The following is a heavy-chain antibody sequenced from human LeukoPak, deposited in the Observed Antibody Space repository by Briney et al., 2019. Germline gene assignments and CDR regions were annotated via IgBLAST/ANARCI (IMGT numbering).Heavy chain of an antibody. CDR2: FTGGGEST. V-gene: IGHV3-23*01. J-gene: IGHJ4*02. CDR3: AKKISDQPPCGFNY. Sequence: PGGSLTLSCAPSGFTFEASAMSGVRQSPGKGLEGVAVFTGGGESTYYADSVKGRFTISRENSKKTLFLQVNSLRAEDTAVYFCAKKISDQPPCGFNYWGQGIVVTASS. D-gene: IGHD2-2*01. CDR1: GFTFEASA.